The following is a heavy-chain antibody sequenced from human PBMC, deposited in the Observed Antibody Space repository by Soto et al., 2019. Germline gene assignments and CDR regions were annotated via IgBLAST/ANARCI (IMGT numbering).Heavy chain of an antibody. CDR3: ARGTAGSPPYGMDV. J-gene: IGHJ6*02. D-gene: IGHD6-19*01. V-gene: IGHV3-30*03. CDR2: ISNDGSNK. CDR1: GFSFGTYG. Sequence: GGSLRLSCAASGFSFGTYGMHWVRQAPGKGLEWVAFISNDGSNKYYADSVKGRFTISRHNSKNTLYLQMNSLRAEDTAVYYCARGTAGSPPYGMDVWGQGTTVTVSS.